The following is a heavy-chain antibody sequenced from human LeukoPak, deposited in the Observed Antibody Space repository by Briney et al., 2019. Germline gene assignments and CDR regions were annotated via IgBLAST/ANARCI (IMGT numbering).Heavy chain of an antibody. CDR3: AKGVDPEDGYKAHALDY. V-gene: IGHV1-69*02. D-gene: IGHD5-24*01. Sequence: SVKVSCKASGGTFSSYTISWVRQAPGQGLEWMGRIIPILGIANYAQKFQGRVTITADKSTSTAYMELSSLRAEDTALYYCAKGVDPEDGYKAHALDYWGQGTLVTVSS. CDR1: GGTFSSYT. J-gene: IGHJ4*02. CDR2: IIPILGIA.